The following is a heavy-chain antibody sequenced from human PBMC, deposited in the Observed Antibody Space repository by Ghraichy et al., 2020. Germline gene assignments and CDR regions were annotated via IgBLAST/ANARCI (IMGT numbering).Heavy chain of an antibody. CDR1: GFTFSDSY. D-gene: IGHD3-9*01. CDR2: ISNSGSTI. V-gene: IGHV3-11*01. CDR3: VRPQYYDVLTGPPV. Sequence: GGSLRLSCAASGFTFSDSYMSWIRQAPGKGLEWVSYISNSGSTIYYADSVKGRFTISRDYAKNSLYLQMNSLRAEDTAVYYCVRPQYYDVLTGPPVWGQGTLVTVSS. J-gene: IGHJ4*02.